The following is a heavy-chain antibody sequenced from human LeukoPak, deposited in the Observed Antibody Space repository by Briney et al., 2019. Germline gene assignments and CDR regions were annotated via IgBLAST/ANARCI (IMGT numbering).Heavy chain of an antibody. Sequence: PGGSLRLSCAASGFTFSDYYMSWIRQAPGKGLEWVSYISSSGSTIYYADSVKGRFTISRDNAKNSLYLQMNSLKTEDTAVYYCTTVAAGMKEVVWGKGTTVTVSS. V-gene: IGHV3-11*01. CDR3: TTVAAGMKEVV. CDR2: ISSSGSTI. J-gene: IGHJ6*04. D-gene: IGHD6-13*01. CDR1: GFTFSDYY.